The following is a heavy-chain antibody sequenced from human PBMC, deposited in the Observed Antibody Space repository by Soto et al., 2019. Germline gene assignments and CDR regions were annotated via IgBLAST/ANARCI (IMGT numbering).Heavy chain of an antibody. D-gene: IGHD3-9*01. CDR1: GFTFSSYG. Sequence: GESLKISCAASGFTFSSYGMHWVRQAPGKGLEWVAVIWYDGSNKYYADSVKGRFTISRDNSKNTLYLQMNSLRAEDTAVYYCARAYDILTGRPHYYMDVWGKGTTVTVSS. CDR2: IWYDGSNK. V-gene: IGHV3-33*01. J-gene: IGHJ6*03. CDR3: ARAYDILTGRPHYYMDV.